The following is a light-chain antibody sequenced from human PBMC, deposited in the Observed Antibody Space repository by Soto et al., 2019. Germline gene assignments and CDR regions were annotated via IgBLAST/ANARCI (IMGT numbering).Light chain of an antibody. CDR1: QSVSSS. CDR3: QQYGSSPWT. J-gene: IGKJ1*01. Sequence: IMLTQSPPTLSVSPGERATLSCRASQSVSSSLAWYQQKPGQAPRLLIYAVSTRATGIPDRFSGSGSGTDFTLTISRLEPEDFAVYYCQQYGSSPWTFGQGTKVDI. V-gene: IGKV3-20*01. CDR2: AVS.